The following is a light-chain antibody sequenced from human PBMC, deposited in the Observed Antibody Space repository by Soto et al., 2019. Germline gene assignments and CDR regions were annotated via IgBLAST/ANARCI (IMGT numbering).Light chain of an antibody. V-gene: IGKV3-15*01. J-gene: IGKJ4*01. Sequence: EIVMTQSPATLSVSPGETATLSCRASQSVSYNLAWYQQKPGQGPRVLIYGAFTRATGIPARFSGSGSGTDFTLTISSLQSEDFAVYYCQQYKNWSPLTFGGGTKVEIK. CDR2: GAF. CDR1: QSVSYN. CDR3: QQYKNWSPLT.